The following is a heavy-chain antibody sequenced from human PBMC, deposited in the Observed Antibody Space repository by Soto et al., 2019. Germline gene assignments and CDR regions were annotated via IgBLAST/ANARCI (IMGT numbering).Heavy chain of an antibody. D-gene: IGHD2-15*01. Sequence: PSETLSLTCTVSGGSITTGGYYWSWNRQLPGKGLEWISHRYYSECTYYNPSLKSLVSISLDTSKNQFSLKLSFVTAAETAMYYCARRKCSGGSCYSWPIDYWGQGTPVTVSS. CDR3: ARRKCSGGSCYSWPIDY. CDR2: RYYSECT. V-gene: IGHV4-31*01. J-gene: IGHJ4*02. CDR1: GGSITTGGYY.